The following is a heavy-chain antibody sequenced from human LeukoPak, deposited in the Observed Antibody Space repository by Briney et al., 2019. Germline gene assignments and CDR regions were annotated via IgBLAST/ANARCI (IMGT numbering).Heavy chain of an antibody. Sequence: GGSLRLSCAASGFTFSSYAMHWVRQAPGKGLEWVAVISYDGSNKYYADSVKGRFTISRDNSKNTLYLQMNSLRAEDTAVYYCARVGASGWYQLVRHWGQGTLVTVSS. V-gene: IGHV3-30*14. CDR3: ARVGASGWYQLVRH. CDR1: GFTFSSYA. CDR2: ISYDGSNK. J-gene: IGHJ1*01. D-gene: IGHD6-19*01.